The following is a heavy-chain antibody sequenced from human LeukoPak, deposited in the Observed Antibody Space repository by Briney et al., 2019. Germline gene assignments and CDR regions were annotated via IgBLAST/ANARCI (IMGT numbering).Heavy chain of an antibody. CDR3: AIRYGSGEKYYYYYYMDV. CDR1: GYGFTSYD. Sequence: ASGKVSVTCSGYGFTSYDIDWGRQATGQGKEWKGGMNPNSGNTAYPQKFQGTVTMTRNPSISTAYMELSSLRSEDTAVYYCAIRYGSGEKYYYYYYMDVWGKGTPVTVS. D-gene: IGHD3-10*01. V-gene: IGHV1-8*01. J-gene: IGHJ6*03. CDR2: MNPNSGNT.